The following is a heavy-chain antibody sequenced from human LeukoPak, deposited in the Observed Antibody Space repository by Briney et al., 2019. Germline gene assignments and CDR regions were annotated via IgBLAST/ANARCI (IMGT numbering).Heavy chain of an antibody. CDR1: GGSISSYY. CDR3: ARGYCSGGSCYSTYFQH. J-gene: IGHJ1*01. D-gene: IGHD2-15*01. CDR2: IYYSGST. V-gene: IGHV4-59*08. Sequence: SETLSLTCTVSGGSISSYYWSWIRQPPGKGLEWIGYIYYSGSTNYNPSLKSRVTISVDTSKNQFSLKLSSVTAADAAVYYCARGYCSGGSCYSTYFQHWGQGTLVTVSS.